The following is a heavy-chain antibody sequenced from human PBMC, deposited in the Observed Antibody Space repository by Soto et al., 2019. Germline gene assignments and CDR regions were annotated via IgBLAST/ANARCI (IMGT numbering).Heavy chain of an antibody. CDR1: GFTFSSYG. D-gene: IGHD2-2*01. Sequence: QSGGSLRLSCAASGFTFSSYGMHWVRQAPGKGLEWVAVISYDGSNKYYADSVKGRFTISRDNSKNTLYLQMNSLRAEDTAVYYCAQAVVPAAMGYYYGMDVWGQGTTVTVSS. J-gene: IGHJ6*02. CDR2: ISYDGSNK. CDR3: AQAVVPAAMGYYYGMDV. V-gene: IGHV3-30*18.